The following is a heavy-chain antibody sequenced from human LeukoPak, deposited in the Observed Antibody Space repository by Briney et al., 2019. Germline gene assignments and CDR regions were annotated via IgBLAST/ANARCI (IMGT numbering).Heavy chain of an antibody. D-gene: IGHD6-19*01. CDR1: GYTFTSYG. CDR3: ARGSGYSSGPNLP. Sequence: GASLKVSCKASGYTFTSYGMSWVRQAPGQRLEWRGWISAYNGNTNYAQKLQGRVTITTDTSTSTAYMELRSLRSDDPAVYYCARGSGYSSGPNLPWGQGTLVTVSS. CDR2: ISAYNGNT. J-gene: IGHJ5*02. V-gene: IGHV1-18*01.